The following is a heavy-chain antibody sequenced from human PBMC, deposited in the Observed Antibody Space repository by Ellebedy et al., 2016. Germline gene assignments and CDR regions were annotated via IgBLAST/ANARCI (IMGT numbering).Heavy chain of an antibody. J-gene: IGHJ5*02. Sequence: SETLSLTCSVSGGSITPYFWSWVRQPPGKGLEWIGYIYYSGSTCYNPSLKGRATMSVDTSKNQFSLNLKSVTASDTAVYYCARADVQLIDTWGQGTLVTVSS. CDR3: ARADVQLIDT. D-gene: IGHD5-18*01. CDR1: GGSITPYF. CDR2: IYYSGST. V-gene: IGHV4-59*01.